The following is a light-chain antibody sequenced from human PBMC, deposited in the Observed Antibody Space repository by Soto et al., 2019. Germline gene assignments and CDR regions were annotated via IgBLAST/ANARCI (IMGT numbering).Light chain of an antibody. CDR2: WAS. CDR3: QQYYSHPPT. CDR1: RNLLYSSNNKNY. V-gene: IGKV4-1*01. Sequence: DIVMTQXXXXLAVSLGERATINCKSSRNLLYSSNNKNYLTWYQQKPGQPPKLLIYWASTRESGVPARFSGSGSETDFTLTIDNLQPEDVALYYCQQYYSHPPTFGQGTKVEIK. J-gene: IGKJ1*01.